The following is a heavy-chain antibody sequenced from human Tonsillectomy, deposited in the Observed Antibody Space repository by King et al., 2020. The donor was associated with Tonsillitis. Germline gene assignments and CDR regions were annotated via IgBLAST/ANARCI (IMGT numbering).Heavy chain of an antibody. V-gene: IGHV4-39*01. CDR3: ARHRTWYGNY. Sequence: LQLQESGPGLVKPSETLSLTCTVSGDSISTSSSYWGWIRQPPGKGLEWIGNIYHSGSTYYNPSLKSRVTILVDTSMNQFSLKLSSVTAADTAVYYCARHRTWYGNYWGQGTLVTVSS. D-gene: IGHD6-13*01. CDR1: GDSISTSSSY. CDR2: IYHSGST. J-gene: IGHJ4*02.